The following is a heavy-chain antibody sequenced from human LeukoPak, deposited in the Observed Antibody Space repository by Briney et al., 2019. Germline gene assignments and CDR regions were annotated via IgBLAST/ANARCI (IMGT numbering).Heavy chain of an antibody. D-gene: IGHD3-16*01. CDR3: ARVGGVRAFDI. J-gene: IGHJ3*02. Sequence: SETLSLICTVSGGSISSYYWSWIRQPPGKGLEWIGYIYYSGSTNYNPSLKSRVTISVDTSKNQFSLKLSPVTAADTAVYYCARVGGVRAFDIWGQGTMVTVSS. CDR2: IYYSGST. V-gene: IGHV4-59*01. CDR1: GGSISSYY.